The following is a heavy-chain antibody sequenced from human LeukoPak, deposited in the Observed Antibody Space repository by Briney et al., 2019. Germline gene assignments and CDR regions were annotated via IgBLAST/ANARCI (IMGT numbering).Heavy chain of an antibody. CDR1: GFTFSIYG. Sequence: GLSLRLSCAACGFTFSIYGMHGVRHAPGKAREWVAVISYDGSNKYYADSVRHRFNIYRDNSKNTLYLQMNSLGAEDTGVYYCAKDGAYYYGSGSYYIDYWGQGTLVTVSS. J-gene: IGHJ4*02. V-gene: IGHV3-30*18. D-gene: IGHD3-10*01. CDR2: ISYDGSNK. CDR3: AKDGAYYYGSGSYYIDY.